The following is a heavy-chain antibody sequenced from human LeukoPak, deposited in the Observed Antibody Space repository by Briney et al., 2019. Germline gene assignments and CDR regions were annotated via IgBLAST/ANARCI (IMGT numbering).Heavy chain of an antibody. J-gene: IGHJ4*02. CDR1: GFTVSSNY. CDR2: IYTGGST. V-gene: IGHV3-53*01. Sequence: GGSLRLSCAASGFTVSSNYMSWVRQAPGKGLEWVSVIYTGGSTYYSDSVKGRFTISRDNAKNSLYLQMNSLRAEDTAIYYCARVGTTYFFDYWGQGTLVTVSS. D-gene: IGHD1-7*01. CDR3: ARVGTTYFFDY.